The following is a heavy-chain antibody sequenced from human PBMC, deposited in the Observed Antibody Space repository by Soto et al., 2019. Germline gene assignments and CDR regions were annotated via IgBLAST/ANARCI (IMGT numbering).Heavy chain of an antibody. J-gene: IGHJ6*02. D-gene: IGHD1-26*01. V-gene: IGHV3-33*01. CDR2: IWYDGSNK. CDR1: DLTSVSYG. Sequence: PGGPLSPSCQASDLTSVSYGLHWVGQVPGKGLGWVAVIWYDGSNKYYADSVKGRFTISRDNSKNTLYLQMNSLRAEDTAVYYCARGSDSGSYYYYYYYGMDVWGQGTTVTVSS. CDR3: ARGSDSGSYYYYYYYGMDV.